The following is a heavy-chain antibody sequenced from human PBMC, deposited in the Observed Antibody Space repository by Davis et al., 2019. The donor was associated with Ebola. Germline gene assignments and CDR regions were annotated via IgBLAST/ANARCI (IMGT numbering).Heavy chain of an antibody. Sequence: PGGSLRLSCAASGFTFSSYSMNWVRQAPGKGLEWVSSISSSSYIYYADSVKGRFTISRDNAKNSLYLQMNSLRAEDTAVYYCARLPSYMTLDYWGQGTLVTVSS. CDR2: ISSSSYI. CDR3: ARLPSYMTLDY. V-gene: IGHV3-21*01. J-gene: IGHJ4*02. CDR1: GFTFSSYS. D-gene: IGHD1-26*01.